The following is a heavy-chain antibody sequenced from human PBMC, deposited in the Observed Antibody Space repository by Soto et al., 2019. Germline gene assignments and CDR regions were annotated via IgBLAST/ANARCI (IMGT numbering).Heavy chain of an antibody. CDR2: ISPMYGAA. CDR3: AREVQVHTPAFVY. Sequence: QVQLVQSGAEMKKPGSSVKVSCQSSGGTFNTYAMNWVRQAPGQGPEWMGDISPMYGAANYAPKFQGGVTITADQSTGTSYMQVSSLTSEDTALYFCAREVQVHTPAFVYWGQGTLVTVSS. J-gene: IGHJ4*02. D-gene: IGHD3-10*01. V-gene: IGHV1-69*19. CDR1: GGTFNTYA.